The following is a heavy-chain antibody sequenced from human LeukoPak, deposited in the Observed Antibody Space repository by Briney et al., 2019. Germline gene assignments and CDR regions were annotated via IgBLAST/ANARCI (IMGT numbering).Heavy chain of an antibody. CDR3: ADAQNYYDSSDLDAFDI. Sequence: SVKVSCKASGGTFSSYAISWVRQAPGQGLEWMGGIIPIFGTANYAQKFQGRVTITADKSTSTAYMELSSLRSEDTAVYYCADAQNYYDSSDLDAFDIWGQGTMVTVSS. J-gene: IGHJ3*02. D-gene: IGHD3-22*01. CDR1: GGTFSSYA. CDR2: IIPIFGTA. V-gene: IGHV1-69*06.